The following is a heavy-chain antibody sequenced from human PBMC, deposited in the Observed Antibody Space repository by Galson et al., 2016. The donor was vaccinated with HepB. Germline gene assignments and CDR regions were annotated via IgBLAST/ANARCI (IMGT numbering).Heavy chain of an antibody. CDR3: ARGDGARWLGGCCVGYFDY. CDR1: GFPFSRYA. V-gene: IGHV3-30*09. Sequence: SLRLSCATSGFPFSRYAMHWVRQAPGKALEWVAIASYDENNKYYADSVRGRFAISRDNSKNMVYLQMNSPRPEDTAVYYCARGDGARWLGGCCVGYFDYWSHGTSVTVSS. CDR2: ASYDENNK. J-gene: IGHJ4*01. D-gene: IGHD3-10*01.